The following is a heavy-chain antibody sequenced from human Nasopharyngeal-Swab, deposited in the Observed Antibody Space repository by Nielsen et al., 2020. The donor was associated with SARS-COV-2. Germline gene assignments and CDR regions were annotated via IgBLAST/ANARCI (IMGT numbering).Heavy chain of an antibody. J-gene: IGHJ6*02. CDR1: GFTFSSYA. CDR3: AKAPYLRGLDV. D-gene: IGHD2-21*01. V-gene: IGHV3-23*01. CDR2: ISGSGDTT. Sequence: GGSLRLSCAASGFTFSSYAMSWVRPAPGKGLEWVSIISGSGDTTYYADSVNDRFTISRDNSKNTLYLQMNSLRVEDTALYYCAKAPYLRGLDVWGQGTTVTVSS.